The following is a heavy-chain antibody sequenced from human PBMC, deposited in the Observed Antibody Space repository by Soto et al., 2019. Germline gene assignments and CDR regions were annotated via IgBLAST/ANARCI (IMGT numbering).Heavy chain of an antibody. CDR3: ARVYSSSSYYYYYYMDV. V-gene: IGHV5-51*01. CDR1: GYSFTSYW. Sequence: GESLKISCKGSGYSFTSYWIGWVRQMPGKGLEWMGIIYPGDSDTRYSPSFQGQVTISADKSISTAYLQWNSLKASDTAMYYCARVYSSSSYYYYYYMDVWGKGTTVTVSS. J-gene: IGHJ6*03. D-gene: IGHD6-6*01. CDR2: IYPGDSDT.